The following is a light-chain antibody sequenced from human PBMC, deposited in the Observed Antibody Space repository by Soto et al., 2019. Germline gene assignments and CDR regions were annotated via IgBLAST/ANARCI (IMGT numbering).Light chain of an antibody. CDR1: SSDVGGYNY. Sequence: QSALTQPASVSGSPGQSITISCAGTSSDVGGYNYVSWYQEHPGKAPKLIIYEVTNRPSGVSNRFSGSKSGNTASLTISDLQAEDEADYYCNSYTSSTIWVFGGGTKLTVL. CDR2: EVT. CDR3: NSYTSSTIWV. J-gene: IGLJ3*02. V-gene: IGLV2-14*01.